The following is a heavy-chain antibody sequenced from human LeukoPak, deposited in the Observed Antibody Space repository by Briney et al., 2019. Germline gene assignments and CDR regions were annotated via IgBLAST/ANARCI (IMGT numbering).Heavy chain of an antibody. CDR2: IRSQIYGGTP. J-gene: IGHJ4*02. CDR1: GFTFGDYA. CDR3: TRDQTPYY. Sequence: GGSLRLSCTASGFTFGDYAMTWVRQAPGKGLEWVGFIRSQIYGGTPEYAASVKGRFTISRDDSKGVAYLQMNSLKTEDTAVYYCTRDQTPYYWGQGTLVTVSS. V-gene: IGHV3-49*04.